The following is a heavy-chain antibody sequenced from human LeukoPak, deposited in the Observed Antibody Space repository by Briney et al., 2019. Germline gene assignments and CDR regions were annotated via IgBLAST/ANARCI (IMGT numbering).Heavy chain of an antibody. J-gene: IGHJ4*02. CDR1: GGSISSYY. CDR3: ARWSSEHYYDSSGYFED. Sequence: SETLSLTCTVSGGSISSYYWSWIRQPPVKGLEWIGYIYYSGSTNYNPSLKSRVTISVDTSKNQFSLKLSSVTAADTAVYYCARWSSEHYYDSSGYFEDWGQGTLVTVSS. V-gene: IGHV4-59*01. CDR2: IYYSGST. D-gene: IGHD3-22*01.